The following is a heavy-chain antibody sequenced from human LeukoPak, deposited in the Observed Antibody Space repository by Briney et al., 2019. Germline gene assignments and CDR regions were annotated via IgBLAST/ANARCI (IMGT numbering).Heavy chain of an antibody. J-gene: IGHJ4*02. CDR3: AKPPWGYSYGYFDY. D-gene: IGHD5-18*01. CDR2: ISGSGGST. Sequence: PGGSLRLSCAASGFTFSSYAMSWVRQVPGKGLEWVSAISGSGGSTYYADSVKGRFTISRDNSKNTLYLQMNSLRAEDTAVYYCAKPPWGYSYGYFDYWGQGTLVTVSS. CDR1: GFTFSSYA. V-gene: IGHV3-23*01.